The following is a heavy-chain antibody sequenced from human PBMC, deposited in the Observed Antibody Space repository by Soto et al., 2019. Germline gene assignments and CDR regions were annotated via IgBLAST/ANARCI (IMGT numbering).Heavy chain of an antibody. CDR2: IDWDDDK. CDR1: GFSLSTSGMC. J-gene: IGHJ6*02. CDR3: ARMSTYYDFWSGYSYYYYYGMDV. Sequence: SGPTLVNPTQTLTLTCTFSGFSLSTSGMCVSWIRQPPGKALEWLALIDWDDDKYYSTSLKTRLTISKDTSKNQVVLTMTNMDPVDTATYYCARMSTYYDFWSGYSYYYYYGMDVWGQGTTVTVSS. V-gene: IGHV2-70*01. D-gene: IGHD3-3*01.